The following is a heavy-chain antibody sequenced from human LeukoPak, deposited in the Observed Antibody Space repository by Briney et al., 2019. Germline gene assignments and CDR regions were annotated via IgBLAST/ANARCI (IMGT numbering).Heavy chain of an antibody. V-gene: IGHV4-61*02. D-gene: IGHD6-13*01. CDR1: GDSISSGDYY. J-gene: IGHJ4*02. Sequence: SETLSLTCTVSGDSISSGDYYWSWIRQPAGKGLEWIGRISSSGSTNYNPSLKSRVTISVDTSKNQFSLKLSSVTAADTAVYYCAISLAAADDYWGQGTLVTVSS. CDR2: ISSSGST. CDR3: AISLAAADDY.